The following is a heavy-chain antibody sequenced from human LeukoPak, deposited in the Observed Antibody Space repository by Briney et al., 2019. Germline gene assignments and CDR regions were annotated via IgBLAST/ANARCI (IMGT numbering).Heavy chain of an antibody. D-gene: IGHD3-9*01. J-gene: IGHJ4*02. Sequence: GGSLRLSCAASGFTFSSYAMTWVRQAPGKGLEWVSSISTSSIYIYYADSVKGRFTISRDNAKKSVYLQMNSLRAEDTAVYYCSGDILTGDRDYWGQGTLVTVSS. CDR2: ISTSSIYI. V-gene: IGHV3-21*01. CDR1: GFTFSSYA. CDR3: SGDILTGDRDY.